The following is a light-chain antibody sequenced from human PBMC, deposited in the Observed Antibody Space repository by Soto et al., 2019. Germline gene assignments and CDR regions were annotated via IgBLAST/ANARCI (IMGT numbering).Light chain of an antibody. CDR1: QDISNY. Sequence: DIQMTQSPSSLSASVGDRVTITCQASQDISNYLNWYQQKPGKAPKLLIYDASNLETGVPSRFSGSGPGTDFTFTISSLQPEDIATYYCQKYDNLPYTFGGGTKVEIK. CDR2: DAS. J-gene: IGKJ4*01. CDR3: QKYDNLPYT. V-gene: IGKV1-33*01.